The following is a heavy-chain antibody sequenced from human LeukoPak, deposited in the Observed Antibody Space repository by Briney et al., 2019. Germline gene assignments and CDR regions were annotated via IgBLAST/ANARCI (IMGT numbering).Heavy chain of an antibody. V-gene: IGHV1-69*13. J-gene: IGHJ1*01. CDR1: GGTFSSYA. Sequence: SVKVSCKASGGTFSSYAISWVRQAPGQGLEWMGGTIPIFGTANSAQKFQGRVTITADESTSTAYMELSSLRSEDTAVYYCAREAQWLVRAYFQHWGQGTLVTVSS. CDR3: AREAQWLVRAYFQH. D-gene: IGHD6-19*01. CDR2: TIPIFGTA.